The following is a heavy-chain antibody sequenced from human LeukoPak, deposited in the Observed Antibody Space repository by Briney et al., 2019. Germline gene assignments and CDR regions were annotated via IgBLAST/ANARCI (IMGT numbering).Heavy chain of an antibody. J-gene: IGHJ4*02. Sequence: PSETLSLTCAVYGGSFSGYYWSWIRQPPGKGLEWIGEINHSGSTNYNPSLKSRVTISVDTSKNQFSLKLSSVTAADTAVYYCARPNTAMVPYYFDYWGQGTLVTVSS. D-gene: IGHD5-18*01. CDR1: GGSFSGYY. CDR3: ARPNTAMVPYYFDY. CDR2: INHSGST. V-gene: IGHV4-34*01.